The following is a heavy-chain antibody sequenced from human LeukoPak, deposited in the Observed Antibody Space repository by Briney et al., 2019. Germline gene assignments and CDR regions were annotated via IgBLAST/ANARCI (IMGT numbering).Heavy chain of an antibody. V-gene: IGHV4-30-4*07. CDR2: IYHTGRT. CDR3: VGDYGSGSYRFDF. Sequence: SQTLSLTCAVSGGSITSALYSWSWIRQPPGKGLEWIGYIYHTGRTTYNPSFKSRLTISLDTSKNQFSLNLNSVTAADTAMYYCVGDYGSGSYRFDFWGQGTLVTVSS. CDR1: GGSITSALYS. D-gene: IGHD3-10*01. J-gene: IGHJ4*02.